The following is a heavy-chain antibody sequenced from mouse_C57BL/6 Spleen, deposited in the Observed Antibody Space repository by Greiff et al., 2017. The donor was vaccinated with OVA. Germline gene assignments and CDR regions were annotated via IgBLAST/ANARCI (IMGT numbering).Heavy chain of an antibody. CDR3: AREGTTVVPFAY. J-gene: IGHJ3*01. CDR1: GYTFTSYW. CDR2: INPSNGGT. Sequence: QVQLQQPGTELVKPGASVKLSCKASGYTFTSYWMHWVKQRPGQGLEWIGNINPSNGGTNYNEKFKSKATLTVDKSSSTAYMQLSSLTSEDSAVYYWAREGTTVVPFAYWGQGTLVTVSA. D-gene: IGHD1-1*01. V-gene: IGHV1-53*01.